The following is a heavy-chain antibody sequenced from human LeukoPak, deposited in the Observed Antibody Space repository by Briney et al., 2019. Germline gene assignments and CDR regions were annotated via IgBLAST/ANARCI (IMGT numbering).Heavy chain of an antibody. V-gene: IGHV3-48*04. Sequence: GGSLRLSCAASGFTFSSYAMSWVRQAPGKGLEWVSYISSSGSTIYYADSVKGRFTISRDTAKNSLYLQMNSLRAEDTAVYYCARDRVNYYDSSGYYYRSSFDYWGQGTLVTVSS. D-gene: IGHD3-22*01. CDR1: GFTFSSYA. CDR3: ARDRVNYYDSSGYYYRSSFDY. CDR2: ISSSGSTI. J-gene: IGHJ4*02.